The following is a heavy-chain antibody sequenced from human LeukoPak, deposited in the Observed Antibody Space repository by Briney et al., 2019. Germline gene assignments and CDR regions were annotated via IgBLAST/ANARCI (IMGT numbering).Heavy chain of an antibody. CDR2: ISYDGSDE. J-gene: IGHJ1*01. Sequence: GGSLRLSCVASGLAFSSYSMHWVRQAPGKGLEWVGVISYDGSDEYYTDSVKGRFTISRDNSKNTLYLQMNSLRAEDTALYYCAKKVVVGATSPYSDFQDWGQGTLVTVSS. V-gene: IGHV3-30*04. CDR1: GLAFSSYS. D-gene: IGHD1-26*01. CDR3: AKKVVVGATSPYSDFQD.